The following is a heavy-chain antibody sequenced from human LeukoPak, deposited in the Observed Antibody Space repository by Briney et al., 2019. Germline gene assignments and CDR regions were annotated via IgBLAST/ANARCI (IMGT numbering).Heavy chain of an antibody. CDR2: IKQDGSEK. Sequence: GGSLRLSCAASGFTFSSYWMSWVRQAPGKGLEWVANIKQDGSEKYYVDSVEGRFTISRDNAKNSLYLQMNSLRAEDTAVYYCSKKGQNEDYGKPDWGQGTLVTVSS. D-gene: IGHD4-17*01. J-gene: IGHJ4*02. CDR3: SKKGQNEDYGKPD. V-gene: IGHV3-7*03. CDR1: GFTFSSYW.